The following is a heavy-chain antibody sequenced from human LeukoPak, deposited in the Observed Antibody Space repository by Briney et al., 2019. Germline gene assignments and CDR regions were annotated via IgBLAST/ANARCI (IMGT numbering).Heavy chain of an antibody. Sequence: GGSLRLSCAASGFTFSSYAMSWVRQAPGEGLEWVSAISGSGGSTYYADSVKGRSTISRDNSKNTLYLQMNSLRAEDTAVYYCAKDLKAGYSYGYLDYWGQGTLVTVSS. J-gene: IGHJ4*02. CDR2: ISGSGGST. CDR3: AKDLKAGYSYGYLDY. D-gene: IGHD5-18*01. CDR1: GFTFSSYA. V-gene: IGHV3-23*01.